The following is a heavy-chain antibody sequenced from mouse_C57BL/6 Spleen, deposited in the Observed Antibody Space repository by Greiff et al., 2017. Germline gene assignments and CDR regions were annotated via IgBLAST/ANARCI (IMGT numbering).Heavy chain of an antibody. D-gene: IGHD2-3*01. CDR1: GFNIKDDY. V-gene: IGHV14-4*01. CDR3: TRGYSWFAY. J-gene: IGHJ3*01. Sequence: DVQLQESGAELVRPGASVKLSCTASGFNIKDDYMHWVKQRPEQGLEWIGWIDPENGDTEYASKFQGKATITADTSSNTAYLQLSSLTSEDTAVYYCTRGYSWFAYWGQGTLVTGSA. CDR2: IDPENGDT.